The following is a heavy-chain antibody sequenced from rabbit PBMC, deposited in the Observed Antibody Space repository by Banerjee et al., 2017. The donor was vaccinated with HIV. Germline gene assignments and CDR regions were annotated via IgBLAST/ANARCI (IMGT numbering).Heavy chain of an antibody. CDR3: ARDLAGVIGWNFDL. CDR1: GFSFSSNYW. J-gene: IGHJ4*01. Sequence: QEQLEESGGDLVKPEGSLTLTCTASGFSFSSNYWLCWVRQAPGKGLEWIGYIDPVFGNTYYASWVNGRFTISSHNAQNTLYLQLNSLTAADTATYFCARDLAGVIGWNFDLWGPGTLVTVS. V-gene: IGHV1S45*01. CDR2: IDPVFGNT. D-gene: IGHD4-1*01.